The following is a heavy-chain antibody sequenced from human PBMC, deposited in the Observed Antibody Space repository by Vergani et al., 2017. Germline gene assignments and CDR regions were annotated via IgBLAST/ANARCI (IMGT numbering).Heavy chain of an antibody. V-gene: IGHV1-18*04. CDR3: ARDLGRYSSSWYFDL. CDR1: GYTFIGYG. D-gene: IGHD2-2*01. Sequence: QVQLVQSGAEVKKPGASVKVSCKASGYTFIGYGISWVRQAPGQGLEWMGWISAYNGNTNYAQKRQGRVTMTTDTSTTTAYMELRSLRSDDTAVYYCARDLGRYSSSWYFDLWGRGTLVTVSS. J-gene: IGHJ2*01. CDR2: ISAYNGNT.